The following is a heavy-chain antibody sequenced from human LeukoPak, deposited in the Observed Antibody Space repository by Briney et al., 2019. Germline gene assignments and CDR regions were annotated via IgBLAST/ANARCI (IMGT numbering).Heavy chain of an antibody. CDR2: ISGSSSFI. J-gene: IGHJ5*02. CDR1: GFTFNSDS. V-gene: IGHV3-21*01. Sequence: GGSLSLSCAASGFTFNSDSMNWVRQAPGKGLEWVSFISGSSSFIYYADSVKGRFTISRDNAKNSLYLQMNSLRAEDTAVYYCARDIRGTTVTTSMGYWFDPWGQGTLVTVSS. D-gene: IGHD4-17*01. CDR3: ARDIRGTTVTTSMGYWFDP.